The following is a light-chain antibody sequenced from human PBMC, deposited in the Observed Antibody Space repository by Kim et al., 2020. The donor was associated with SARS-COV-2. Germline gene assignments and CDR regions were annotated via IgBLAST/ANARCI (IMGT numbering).Light chain of an antibody. V-gene: IGLV2-14*01. J-gene: IGLJ2*01. CDR3: SAYADSNTPIR. CDR1: SGDVGGFNY. Sequence: QSALTQPASVSGSPGQSITISCSGSSGDVGGFNYVSWYQKHPGKGPKLLIYDVSNRPSGVSSRFSGSKSGNTASLTISGLQAEDEAAYFCSAYADSNTPIRLGGGTQLTVL. CDR2: DVS.